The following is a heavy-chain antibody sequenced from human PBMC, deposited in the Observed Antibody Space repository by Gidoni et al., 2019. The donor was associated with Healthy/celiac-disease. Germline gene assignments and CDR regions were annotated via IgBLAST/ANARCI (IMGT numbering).Heavy chain of an antibody. CDR3: AREHRYYYDSSGYFHAFDI. CDR2: IWYDGSNK. J-gene: IGHJ3*02. CDR1: GFTFSSYG. V-gene: IGHV3-33*01. Sequence: QVQLVESGGGVVQPGRSLRLSCAASGFTFSSYGMPWVRQAPGKGLEWVAVIWYDGSNKYYADSVKGRFTIARDNSKNTLYLQMNSLRAEDTAVYYCAREHRYYYDSSGYFHAFDIWGQGTMVTVSS. D-gene: IGHD3-22*01.